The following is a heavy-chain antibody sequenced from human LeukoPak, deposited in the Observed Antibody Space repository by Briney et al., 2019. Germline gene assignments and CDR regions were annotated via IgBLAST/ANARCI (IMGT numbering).Heavy chain of an antibody. CDR3: ARGYYMGYGSGNYPENFDS. V-gene: IGHV4-59*01. Sequence: SETLSLTCTVSGGSISSYSWSWIRQPPGKGLEXXXXXXXGGVTNYSPSPKSRVTISLDTSKRQFSLELGSVTAADTAMYYCARGYYMGYGSGNYPENFDSWGQGTLITVSS. CDR1: GGSISSYS. D-gene: IGHD3-10*01. CDR2: XXXGGVT. J-gene: IGHJ4*02.